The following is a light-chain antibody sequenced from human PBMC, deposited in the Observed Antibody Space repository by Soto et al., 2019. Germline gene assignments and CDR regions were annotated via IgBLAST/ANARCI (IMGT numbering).Light chain of an antibody. CDR2: GAS. CDR1: QSVSSSY. CDR3: QQYGSSPPWT. J-gene: IGKJ1*01. Sequence: EIVLTQSPGTLSLSPGDRATLSCRASQSVSSSYLAWYQQKPGQASRLLIYGASSRATGIPDRFSGSGSGTDFTLTISRLEPEDFAVYYCQQYGSSPPWTFGQGTKVEIK. V-gene: IGKV3-20*01.